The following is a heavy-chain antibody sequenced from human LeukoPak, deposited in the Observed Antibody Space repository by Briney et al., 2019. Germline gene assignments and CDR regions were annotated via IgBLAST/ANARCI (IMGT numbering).Heavy chain of an antibody. J-gene: IGHJ4*02. Sequence: ASVKVSCKASGYTFSSYGISWVRQAPGQGLEWMGSISPYTGDTKYAERLQDRVIMTTDTSTRTAYMELRTLTSDDTAVFYCARDQYDSVWGSYRPYFDFWGQGTLVTVSS. CDR3: ARDQYDSVWGSYRPYFDF. V-gene: IGHV1-18*04. CDR1: GYTFSSYG. CDR2: ISPYTGDT. D-gene: IGHD3-16*02.